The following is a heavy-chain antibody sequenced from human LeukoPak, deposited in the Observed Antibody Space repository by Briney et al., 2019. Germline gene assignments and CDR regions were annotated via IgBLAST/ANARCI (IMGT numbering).Heavy chain of an antibody. V-gene: IGHV3-21*01. CDR2: ISSGSSYI. CDR1: GFAFSTYS. J-gene: IGHJ3*02. CDR3: ARDPSWGGAFDI. D-gene: IGHD7-27*01. Sequence: GGSLRLSCAASGFAFSTYSMNWVRQAPGKGLEWVSSISSGSSYIYYADSVKGRFTISRDNAKNSLYLQMNSLRAEDTAVYYCARDPSWGGAFDIWGQGTMVTVSS.